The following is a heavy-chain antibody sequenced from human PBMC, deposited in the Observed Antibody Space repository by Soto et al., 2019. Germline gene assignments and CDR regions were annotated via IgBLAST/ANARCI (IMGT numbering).Heavy chain of an antibody. D-gene: IGHD3-10*01. V-gene: IGHV3-30*18. Sequence: QVQLVESGGGVVQPGRSLRLSCAASGFTFSSYGMHWVRQAPGKGLEWVAVISYDGSNKYYADSVKGRFTISRDNSKNMGYPQMNRLRAEDTAVYYCAKLFIRGLDGMDVWGQGTTVTVSS. CDR1: GFTFSSYG. CDR3: AKLFIRGLDGMDV. CDR2: ISYDGSNK. J-gene: IGHJ6*02.